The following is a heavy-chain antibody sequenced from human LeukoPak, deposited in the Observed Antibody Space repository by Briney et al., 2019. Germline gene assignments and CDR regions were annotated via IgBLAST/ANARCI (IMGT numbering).Heavy chain of an antibody. CDR3: ARQKPSTFRQYGRGRPLDS. J-gene: IGHJ4*02. D-gene: IGHD4-11*01. CDR2: IYTSGST. V-gene: IGHV4-61*02. Sequence: SQTLSLTCTVSGGSISSGSYYWSWIRQPAGKGLEWIGRIYTSGSTNYNPSLKSRVTILVDTSKNQFSLKLSSVTAADTAVYYCARQKPSTFRQYGRGRPLDSWGQGTLVTVSS. CDR1: GGSISSGSYY.